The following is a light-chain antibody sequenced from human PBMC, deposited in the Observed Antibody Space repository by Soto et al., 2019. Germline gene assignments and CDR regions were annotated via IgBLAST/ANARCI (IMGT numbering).Light chain of an antibody. V-gene: IGLV2-23*01. Sequence: QSALTQPASVSGSPGQSITISCTGTYSDVGSYNLVSWYQHHPGKAPKLIIYEGSKRPSGVSNRFSGSKSGITASLTVSGLQAEDEADYDCCSYVGSYSYVFGIGTKLTVL. CDR3: CSYVGSYSYV. J-gene: IGLJ1*01. CDR1: YSDVGSYNL. CDR2: EGS.